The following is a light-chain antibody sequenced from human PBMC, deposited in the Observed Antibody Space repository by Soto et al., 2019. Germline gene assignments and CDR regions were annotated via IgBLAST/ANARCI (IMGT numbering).Light chain of an antibody. J-gene: IGKJ1*01. CDR1: QSVSSS. CDR3: QQGSTWPWT. V-gene: IGKV3-11*01. Sequence: EIVLTQSPATLSLSPGERATLSCRASQSVSSSLAWYQQKLGQAPRLLIYEASDRATGITARFSGSGSGTDFTLSISSLEPEDFAVYYCQQGSTWPWTFGQGTKVEIK. CDR2: EAS.